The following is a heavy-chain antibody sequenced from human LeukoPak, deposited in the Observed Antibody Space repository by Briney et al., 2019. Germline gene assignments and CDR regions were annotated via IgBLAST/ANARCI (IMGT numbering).Heavy chain of an antibody. CDR3: ARFRTWGDKAFDY. J-gene: IGHJ4*02. Sequence: GGSLRLSCAASGFTFNAFGTNWVRQAPGKGLEWVSYISTTSGAIYYADSVKGRFTISRDSAKNSLYLQMNSLRAEDTAVYYCARFRTWGDKAFDYWGQGTLVTVSS. V-gene: IGHV3-48*01. CDR1: GFTFNAFG. CDR2: ISTTSGAI. D-gene: IGHD2-21*02.